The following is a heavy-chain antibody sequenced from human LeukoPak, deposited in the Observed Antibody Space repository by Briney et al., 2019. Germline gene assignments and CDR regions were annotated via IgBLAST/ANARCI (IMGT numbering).Heavy chain of an antibody. V-gene: IGHV3-23*01. CDR1: GFTFSKYT. CDR3: AKDRGGTYSYFCDY. D-gene: IGHD5-18*01. J-gene: IGHJ4*02. CDR2: ISASGGGT. Sequence: GGSLRLSWAASGFTFSKYTMNWVRQAPGKGLEWASGISASGGGTNYTDSVKGRFTISRDNSKNTLYLQIDSLRAEDTALYYCAKDRGGTYSYFCDYWGQGTLVTVSS.